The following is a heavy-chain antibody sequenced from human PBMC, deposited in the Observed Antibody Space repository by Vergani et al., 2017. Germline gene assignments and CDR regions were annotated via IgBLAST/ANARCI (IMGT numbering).Heavy chain of an antibody. D-gene: IGHD3-3*01. V-gene: IGHV3-21*01. CDR3: ASDTPRDPTYYDXWSGYYTTYYYYYYMDV. CDR2: ISSSISYI. Sequence: EVQLVESGGGLVKPGGSLRLSCAASGFTFSSYSMNWVRQAPGKGLEWVSSISSSISYIYYADSVKGRFTISRDNAKNSLYLQMNSLRAEDTAVYYCASDTPRDPTYYDXWSGYYTTYYYYYYMDVWGKGTTVTVSS. J-gene: IGHJ6*03. CDR1: GFTFSSYS.